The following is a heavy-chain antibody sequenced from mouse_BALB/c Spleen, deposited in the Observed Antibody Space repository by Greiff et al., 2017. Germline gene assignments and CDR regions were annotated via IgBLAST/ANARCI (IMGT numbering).Heavy chain of an antibody. CDR1: GFTFSSYG. CDR3: ARSGSPDYFDY. J-gene: IGHJ2*01. D-gene: IGHD1-1*01. Sequence: EVKLVESGGDLVKPGGSLKLSCAASGFTFSSYGMSWVRQTPDKRLEWVATISSGGSYTYYPDSVKGRFTISRDNAKNTLFLQMTSLRSEDTAMYYCARSGSPDYFDYWGQGTTLTVSS. V-gene: IGHV5-6*01. CDR2: ISSGGSYT.